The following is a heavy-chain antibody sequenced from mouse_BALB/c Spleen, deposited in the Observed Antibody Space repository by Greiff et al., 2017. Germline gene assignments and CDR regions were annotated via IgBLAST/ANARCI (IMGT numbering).Heavy chain of an antibody. J-gene: IGHJ3*01. CDR1: GFSLTSYG. D-gene: IGHD2-4*01. CDR3: ASEGDDYDGFAY. V-gene: IGHV2-2*02. Sequence: VKLQESGPGLVQPSQSLSITCTVSGFSLTSYGVHWVRQSPVKGLEWLGVIWSGGSTDYNAAFISRLSISKDNSKSQVFFKMNSLQANDTAIYYCASEGDDYDGFAYWGQGTLVTVSA. CDR2: IWSGGST.